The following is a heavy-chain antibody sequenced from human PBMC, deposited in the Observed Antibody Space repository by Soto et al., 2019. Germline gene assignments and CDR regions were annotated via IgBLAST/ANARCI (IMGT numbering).Heavy chain of an antibody. CDR3: TRISLVGATGGRYFDS. Sequence: VQLVESGGGLVQPGGSLRLSCAASGFIFSDHYMDWVRQAPGKGLEWVGRIKNKANSDTTEYAASVKGRFTISRDDSKYSLYLQMNSLKTEDTAVYYCTRISLVGATGGRYFDSWGQGTLLTVSS. CDR1: GFIFSDHY. J-gene: IGHJ4*02. D-gene: IGHD1-26*01. CDR2: IKNKANSDTT. V-gene: IGHV3-72*01.